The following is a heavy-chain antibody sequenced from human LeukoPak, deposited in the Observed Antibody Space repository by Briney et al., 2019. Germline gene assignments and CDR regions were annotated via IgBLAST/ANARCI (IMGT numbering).Heavy chain of an antibody. V-gene: IGHV4-4*07. D-gene: IGHD6-13*01. CDR3: ARGVAAPIYYYYYMDV. CDR1: GGSISSYY. Sequence: SGTLSLTCTVSGGSISSYYWSWIRQPAGKGLEWIGRIYTSGSTNYNPSLKSRVTMSVDTSKNQFFLKLSSVTAADTAVYYCARGVAAPIYYYYYMDVWGKGTTVTVSS. J-gene: IGHJ6*03. CDR2: IYTSGST.